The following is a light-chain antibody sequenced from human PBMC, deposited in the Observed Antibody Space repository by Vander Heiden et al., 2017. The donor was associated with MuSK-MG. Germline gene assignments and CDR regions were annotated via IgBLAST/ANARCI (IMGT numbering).Light chain of an antibody. CDR1: QSVLYSSNNKNY. CDR3: QQYYNTPWT. CDR2: WAS. V-gene: IGKV4-1*01. J-gene: IGKJ1*01. Sequence: DIVMTQSPDSLAVSLGERAILNCKSSQSVLYSSNNKNYLAWYQHKPGQPPKLLIYWASTRESGVPDRFSGSGSETDFTLTISSLQAEDVAVYYCQQYYNTPWTFGQGTKVEIK.